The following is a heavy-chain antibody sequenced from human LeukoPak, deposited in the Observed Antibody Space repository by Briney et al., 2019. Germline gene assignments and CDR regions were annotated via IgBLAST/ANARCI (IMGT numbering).Heavy chain of an antibody. CDR1: GYIFTNYW. J-gene: IGHJ4*02. CDR2: IYPGDSDT. CDR3: ARHPITHYNILTGYFRRDYYFDY. D-gene: IGHD3-9*01. V-gene: IGHV5-51*01. Sequence: GESLKISCKGSGYIFTNYWIAWVRQMPGKGLEWMGIIYPGDSDTRYSPSFQGQVTISADKSISTAYLQWSSLKASDTAMYYCARHPITHYNILTGYFRRDYYFDYWGQGTLVTVSS.